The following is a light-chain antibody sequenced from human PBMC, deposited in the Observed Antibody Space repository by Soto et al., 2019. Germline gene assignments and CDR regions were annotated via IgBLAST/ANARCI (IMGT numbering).Light chain of an antibody. CDR2: EAS. V-gene: IGKV1-12*01. Sequence: IQMTKSPSSLSAQLGDRVTITCRVSQGIHTWLAWYQQKPGKAPKLLIYEASNLHSGVPSRFSGSGSGTDFTLTISSLQPEDFATYYCQQVNTFPITSAQGRLPEIK. CDR1: QGIHTW. CDR3: QQVNTFPIT. J-gene: IGKJ5*01.